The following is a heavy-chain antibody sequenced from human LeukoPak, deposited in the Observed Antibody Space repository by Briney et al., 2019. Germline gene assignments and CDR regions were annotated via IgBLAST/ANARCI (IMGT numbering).Heavy chain of an antibody. J-gene: IGHJ4*02. CDR3: AKARWLQSTPADY. Sequence: GGSLRLSCAASGFTFSSYAMSGVRQAPGKGLEWVSAISGSGGSTYYADSVKGRFTISRDNSKNTLYLQMNSLRAEDTAVYYCAKARWLQSTPADYWGQGTLVTVSS. D-gene: IGHD5-24*01. V-gene: IGHV3-23*01. CDR1: GFTFSSYA. CDR2: ISGSGGST.